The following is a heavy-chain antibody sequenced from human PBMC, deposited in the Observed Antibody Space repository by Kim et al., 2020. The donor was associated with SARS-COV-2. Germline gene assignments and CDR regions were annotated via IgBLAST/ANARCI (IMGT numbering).Heavy chain of an antibody. V-gene: IGHV4-59*13. Sequence: SETLSLTCTVSGGSISSYYWSWIRQPPGKGLEWIGCIYYSGSTNYNPSLKSRVTISVDTSKNQFSLKLSSVTAADTAVYYCARDHGIAVAGAVGWFDPWG. D-gene: IGHD6-19*01. CDR2: IYYSGST. CDR3: ARDHGIAVAGAVGWFDP. J-gene: IGHJ5*02. CDR1: GGSISSYY.